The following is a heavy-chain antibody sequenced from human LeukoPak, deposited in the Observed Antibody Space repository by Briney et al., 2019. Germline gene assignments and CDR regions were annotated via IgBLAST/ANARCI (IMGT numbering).Heavy chain of an antibody. D-gene: IGHD3-10*01. J-gene: IGHJ6*03. V-gene: IGHV4-34*01. CDR1: GFTFSSYS. CDR2: INHSGST. CDR3: ARDPGTLVRGSRRGYDGYYYYMDV. Sequence: GSLRLSCAASGFTFSSYSMNWVRQAPGKGLEWIGEINHSGSTNYNPSLKSRVTISVDTSKNHFSLKLSSVTAADTAVYYCARDPGTLVRGSRRGYDGYYYYMDVWGKGTTVTVSS.